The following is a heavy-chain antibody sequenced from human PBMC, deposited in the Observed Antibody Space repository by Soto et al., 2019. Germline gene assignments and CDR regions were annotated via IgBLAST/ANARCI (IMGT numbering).Heavy chain of an antibody. CDR1: GYSISSGYY. CDR2: IYHSGST. J-gene: IGHJ4*02. V-gene: IGHV4-38-2*01. Sequence: SETLSLTCAVSGYSISSGYYWGWIRQPPGKGLEWIGSIYHSGSTDYNPSLKSRVTISVDTSKNQFSLKLSSVTAADTAVYYCARGYEPRVYSFLFDYWGQGTLVTVSS. CDR3: ARGYEPRVYSFLFDY. D-gene: IGHD5-18*01.